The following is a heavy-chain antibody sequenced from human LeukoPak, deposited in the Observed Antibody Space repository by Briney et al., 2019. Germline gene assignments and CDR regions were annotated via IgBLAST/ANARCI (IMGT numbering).Heavy chain of an antibody. CDR3: ARDRDWNYWFDA. V-gene: IGHV4-39*07. CDR2: LSYSGKT. CDR1: GGSISSSTYY. Sequence: NPSETLSLTCTVSGGSISSSTYYWGWIRQPPGKGLEWIGSLSYSGKTHYNPSLKSRVTMSVDTSKNDFSLKLSSVTAADTAVYYCARDRDWNYWFDAWGQGTLVTVST. J-gene: IGHJ5*02. D-gene: IGHD1-7*01.